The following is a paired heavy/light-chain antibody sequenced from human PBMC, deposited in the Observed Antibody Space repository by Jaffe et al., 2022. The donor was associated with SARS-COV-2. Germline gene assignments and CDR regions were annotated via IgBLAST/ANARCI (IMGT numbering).Heavy chain of an antibody. CDR1: GFTFRDYG. D-gene: IGHD3-16*01. Sequence: EVHLVESGGGLVQPGGSLTLSCAASGFTFRDYGMTWVRQAPGKGLEWVSSISAGGGHTNYAASVKGRFSVSRDNSNSTLYLQMSSLRAEDTAIYYCAKNQIWDSPHWPDSWGQGTLVTVSS. CDR3: AKNQIWDSPHWPDS. J-gene: IGHJ4*02. CDR2: ISAGGGHT. V-gene: IGHV3-23*04.
Light chain of an antibody. V-gene: IGKV4-1*01. CDR2: WAS. Sequence: DIVMTQSPDSLAVSLGERATINCKSSRSVLFSSNNKNYLAWFQQRPGQPPKLLVYWASTRESGVPDRFSGSGSGTDFTLTISNLQAEDVAVYYCQQYFSIPITFGQGTRLEIQ. CDR3: QQYFSIPIT. CDR1: RSVLFSSNNKNY. J-gene: IGKJ5*01.